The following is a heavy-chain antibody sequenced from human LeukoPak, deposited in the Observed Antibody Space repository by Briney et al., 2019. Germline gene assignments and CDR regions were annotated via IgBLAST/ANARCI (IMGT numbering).Heavy chain of an antibody. D-gene: IGHD4-17*01. Sequence: ASVKVSCKASGYTFTSYYMHWVRQASGKGLEWVGRIRSKANSYATAYAASVKGRFTISRDDSKNTAYLQMNSLKTEDTAVYYCTSSGDDYGDYPFDYWGQGTLVTVSS. CDR2: IRSKANSYAT. J-gene: IGHJ4*02. CDR1: GYTFTSYY. CDR3: TSSGDDYGDYPFDY. V-gene: IGHV3-73*01.